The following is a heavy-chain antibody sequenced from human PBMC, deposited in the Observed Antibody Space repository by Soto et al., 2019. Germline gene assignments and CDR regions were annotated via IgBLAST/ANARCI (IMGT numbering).Heavy chain of an antibody. CDR2: FDPEDGET. Sequence: GASVKVSCKVSGYTLTELSMHWVRQAPGKGLEWMGGFDPEDGETIYAQKFQGRVTMTEDTSTDTAYMELSSLRSEDTAVYYCATRPYYDFWRGYSPIDYWGQGTLVTVSS. J-gene: IGHJ4*02. CDR1: GYTLTELS. CDR3: ATRPYYDFWRGYSPIDY. V-gene: IGHV1-24*01. D-gene: IGHD3-3*01.